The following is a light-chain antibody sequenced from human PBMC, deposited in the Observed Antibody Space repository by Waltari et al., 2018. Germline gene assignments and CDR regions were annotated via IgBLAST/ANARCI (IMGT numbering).Light chain of an antibody. CDR3: SSYTTSSTVV. J-gene: IGLJ3*02. V-gene: IGLV2-14*01. CDR2: EDS. CDR1: SSDVGGYNY. Sequence: QSALTQPASVSGSPGQSITISCTGTSSDVGGYNYVSWYQQHPGKAPKPMIYEDSNRPGGLSNRVVGSKSGNTASRTIAGLQAEDGADYYCSSYTTSSTVVFGGGTKLTVL.